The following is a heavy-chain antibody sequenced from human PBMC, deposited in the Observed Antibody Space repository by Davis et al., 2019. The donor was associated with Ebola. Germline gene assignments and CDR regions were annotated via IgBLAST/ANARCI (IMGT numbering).Heavy chain of an antibody. CDR1: GGSFSGYY. V-gene: IGHV4-34*01. J-gene: IGHJ6*02. D-gene: IGHD5-12*01. CDR2: INHSGST. Sequence: MPSETLSLTCAVYGGSFSGYYWSWIRQPPGKGLEWIGEINHSGSTNYNPSLKSRVTISVDTSKNQFSLKLSSVTAADTAVYYCGGSLGSVSRNGMDVWGQGTTVTVSS. CDR3: GGSLGSVSRNGMDV.